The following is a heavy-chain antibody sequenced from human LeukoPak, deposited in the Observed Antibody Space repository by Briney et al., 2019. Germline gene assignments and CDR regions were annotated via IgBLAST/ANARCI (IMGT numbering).Heavy chain of an antibody. CDR2: INWSGGST. Sequence: GGSLRLSCAASGFTFSSYAMSWVRQAPGKGLEWVSLINWSGGSTYYADSVKGRFTISRDNSKNSLYLQMNSLRTEDTALYYCAKESSGAGWYDFDYWGQGTLVTVSS. V-gene: IGHV3-43*01. CDR1: GFTFSSYA. J-gene: IGHJ4*02. D-gene: IGHD6-19*01. CDR3: AKESSGAGWYDFDY.